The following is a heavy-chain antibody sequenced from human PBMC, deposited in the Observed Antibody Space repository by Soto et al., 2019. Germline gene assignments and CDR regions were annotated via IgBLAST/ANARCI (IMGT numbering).Heavy chain of an antibody. Sequence: SETLSHTCHVSGGSITNNFWSWVRLPAGKTLELIGRIYSGGNTLYNPSLKSRVTLSIDTSNYQFALTLISVTAADTALYFCEKDTGFSGHYSFFEYWGQGGLV. CDR3: EKDTGFSGHYSFFEY. CDR2: IYSGGNT. D-gene: IGHD2-8*02. J-gene: IGHJ4*02. CDR1: GGSITNNF. V-gene: IGHV4-4*07.